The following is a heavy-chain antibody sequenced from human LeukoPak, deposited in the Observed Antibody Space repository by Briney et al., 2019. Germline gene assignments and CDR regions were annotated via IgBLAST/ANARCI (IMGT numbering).Heavy chain of an antibody. CDR1: GFTFSNYD. CDR2: INHSGST. D-gene: IGHD1-14*01. V-gene: IGHV4-34*01. CDR3: ARPTLTLGREDAFDI. J-gene: IGHJ3*02. Sequence: GSLRLSCAASGFTFSNYDMNWVRQAPGKGLEWIGEINHSGSTNYNPSLKSRVTISVDTSKNQFSLKLSSVTAADTAVYYCARPTLTLGREDAFDIWGQGTMVTVSS.